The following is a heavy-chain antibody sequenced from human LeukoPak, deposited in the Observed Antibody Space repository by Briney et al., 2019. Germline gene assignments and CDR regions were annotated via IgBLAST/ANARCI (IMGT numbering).Heavy chain of an antibody. V-gene: IGHV3-66*01. CDR3: ARASDVGTIDY. CDR1: GFTVSNNY. J-gene: IGHJ4*02. Sequence: GGSLRLSCAASGFTVSNNYMTWVRQAPGKGLEWVSVIYSGNRTKYADSVKGRFIISRDNSKNTLLFQMNSLRAEDTAVYYCARASDVGTIDYWGQGTLVTVSS. D-gene: IGHD7-27*01. CDR2: IYSGNRT.